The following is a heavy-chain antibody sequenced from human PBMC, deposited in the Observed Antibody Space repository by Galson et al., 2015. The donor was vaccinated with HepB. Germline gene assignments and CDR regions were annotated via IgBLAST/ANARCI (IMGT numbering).Heavy chain of an antibody. CDR1: GYTFTSYY. D-gene: IGHD3-3*01. CDR3: AGGPWEWFVL. J-gene: IGHJ4*02. V-gene: IGHV1-46*01. Sequence: SVKVACKASGYTFTSYYMHWVRQAPGQGLEWMGIINPSGGSTSYAQKFQGSVTMTRDTSTSTVYMELSSLRSEDTAVYYCAGGPWEWFVLWGQGTLVTVSS. CDR2: INPSGGST.